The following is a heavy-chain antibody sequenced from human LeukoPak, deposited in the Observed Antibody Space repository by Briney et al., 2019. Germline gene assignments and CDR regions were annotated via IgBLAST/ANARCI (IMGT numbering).Heavy chain of an antibody. Sequence: GGSLRLSCSASGFTFGDYLMSWIRQAPGKGLEWVSYIDTSGSSLYYTDSVQGRFTISRDNAKNSLYLQMDSLRVEDTAVYFCAKRGVVIRGILVIGYHQEAYHYDFWGQGVLVTVSS. CDR1: GFTFGDYL. J-gene: IGHJ4*02. D-gene: IGHD3-10*01. V-gene: IGHV3-11*01. CDR2: IDTSGSSL. CDR3: AKRGVVIRGILVIGYHQEAYHYDF.